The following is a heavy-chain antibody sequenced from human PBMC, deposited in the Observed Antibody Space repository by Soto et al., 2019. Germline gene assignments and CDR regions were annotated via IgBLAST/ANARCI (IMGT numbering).Heavy chain of an antibody. CDR2: ISYDGNNK. J-gene: IGHJ6*02. V-gene: IGHV3-30*03. D-gene: IGHD6-19*01. Sequence: QVQLVESGGGVVQPGRSLRLSCAASGFTFSSFGMHWVRQAPGKGLEWEAIISYDGNNKYYADSVQGRFTISRDNSKNTLYLQMNSLRAEDTAVYYCARQFDSSGWYYYYYGMDVWGQGTTVTVSS. CDR3: ARQFDSSGWYYYYYGMDV. CDR1: GFTFSSFG.